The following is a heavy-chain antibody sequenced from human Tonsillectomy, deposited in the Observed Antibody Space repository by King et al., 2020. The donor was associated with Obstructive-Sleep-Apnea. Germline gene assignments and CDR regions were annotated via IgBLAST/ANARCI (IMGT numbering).Heavy chain of an antibody. CDR3: AGDSDILTGYPNGPDAFDI. Sequence: VQLVESGAEVKKPGASVKVSCKASGYTFTSYYIHWVRQAPGQGLEWMGIINPSGGSTSYAQKFQGRGTMTRDTSPSTVYMELSSLGSEDTAVYYCAGDSDILTGYPNGPDAFDIWGQGTMVTVSS. J-gene: IGHJ3*02. CDR2: INPSGGST. CDR1: GYTFTSYY. D-gene: IGHD3-9*01. V-gene: IGHV1-46*01.